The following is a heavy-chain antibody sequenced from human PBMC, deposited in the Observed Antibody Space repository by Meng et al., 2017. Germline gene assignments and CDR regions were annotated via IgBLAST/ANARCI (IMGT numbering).Heavy chain of an antibody. V-gene: IGHV1-69*06. J-gene: IGHJ4*02. D-gene: IGHD3-22*01. CDR1: GGTFSSYA. CDR3: ARDYYDSSGYYDTDNFDY. CDR2: IIPIFGTA. Sequence: SVKVSCKASGGTFSSYAISWVRQAPGQGFEWMGGIIPIFGTANYAQKFQGRVTITADKSTSTAYMELSSLRSEDTAVYYCARDYYDSSGYYDTDNFDYWGQGTLVTVSS.